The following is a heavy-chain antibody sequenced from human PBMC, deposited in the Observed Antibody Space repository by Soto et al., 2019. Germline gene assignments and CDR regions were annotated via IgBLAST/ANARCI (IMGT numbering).Heavy chain of an antibody. V-gene: IGHV4-61*01. CDR3: ARFVRSCSGTTCYTRADV. CDR1: GGSVSSDTHY. J-gene: IGHJ6*02. D-gene: IGHD2-2*02. CDR2: ICSSGST. Sequence: SETLSLTCTVSGGSVSSDTHYWSWIRQPPGKRLEWIGFICSSGSTNYNPSLKSRVTMSVDTSKNQFSLKLRSVIVADTAVYHCARFVRSCSGTTCYTRADVWGQGTTVTVSS.